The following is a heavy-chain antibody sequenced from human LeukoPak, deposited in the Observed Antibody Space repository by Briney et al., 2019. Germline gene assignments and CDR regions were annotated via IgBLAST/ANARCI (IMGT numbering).Heavy chain of an antibody. D-gene: IGHD6-19*01. CDR3: ARGSGWYADY. CDR1: GFTFSSYW. CDR2: IKEDGSEK. Sequence: PGGSLRLSCAASGFTFSSYWMSWTRQAPGKGLEWVANIKEDGSEKYYVDSVKGRFTISRDDAKNSLYLQMNSLRAGDTAVFYCARGSGWYADYWGQGTLVTVSS. J-gene: IGHJ4*02. V-gene: IGHV3-7*04.